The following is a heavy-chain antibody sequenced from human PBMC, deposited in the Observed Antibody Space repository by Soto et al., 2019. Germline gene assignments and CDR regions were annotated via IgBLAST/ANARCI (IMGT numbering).Heavy chain of an antibody. D-gene: IGHD4-17*01. J-gene: IGHJ5*01. CDR3: ARAGQTVSFFDF. Sequence: QVQLQVSGPGLLRPSETLSLTCRVSGASMTSYHWTWIRQSPGKGLEWIGNVYYNGATTYNPSLWRRVTISIDTSEKQVSLKLNSLTAADSATYFCARAGQTVSFFDFWAQGALVAISS. CDR1: GASMTSYH. CDR2: VYYNGAT. V-gene: IGHV4-59*01.